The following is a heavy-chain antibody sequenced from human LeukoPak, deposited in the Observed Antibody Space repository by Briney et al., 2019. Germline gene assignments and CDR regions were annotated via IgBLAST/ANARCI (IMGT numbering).Heavy chain of an antibody. V-gene: IGHV3-7*01. Sequence: GGSLRLFCAAYGFTFSTYWMTWVRQAPGEWLEWVANIKEDGREKYSVDSVRGRFTISRDNAKTSLYLHMNSLRAEDTAVYYCARVHHSSSWGTDDCWGQGTLVTVSS. J-gene: IGHJ4*02. D-gene: IGHD6-13*01. CDR2: IKEDGREK. CDR3: ARVHHSSSWGTDDC. CDR1: GFTFSTYW.